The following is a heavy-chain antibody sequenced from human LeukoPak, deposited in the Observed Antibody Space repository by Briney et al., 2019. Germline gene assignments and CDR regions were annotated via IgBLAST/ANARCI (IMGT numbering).Heavy chain of an antibody. D-gene: IGHD5-12*01. J-gene: IGHJ4*02. CDR3: ARGGYDFDY. Sequence: PGGSLRLSCAASGFTFSSYAMHWVRQAPGKGLEYVSAISSNGGSTYYANSVKGRFTISRDNSKNTLYLQMGSLRAEDMAVYYCARGGYDFDYWGQGTLVTVSS. CDR2: ISSNGGST. CDR1: GFTFSSYA. V-gene: IGHV3-64*01.